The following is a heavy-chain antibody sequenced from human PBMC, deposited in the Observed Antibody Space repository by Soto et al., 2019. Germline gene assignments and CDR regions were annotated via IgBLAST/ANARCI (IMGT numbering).Heavy chain of an antibody. CDR1: GFSFSNAW. Sequence: GGSLRLSCAASGFSFSNAWMSWVRQAPGKGLEWVSAISGSGGSTYYADSVKGRFTISRDNSKNTLYLQMNSLRAEDTAVYYCAKDQYYYDSSGYCYYFDYWGQGTLVTVSS. V-gene: IGHV3-23*01. J-gene: IGHJ4*02. CDR2: ISGSGGST. CDR3: AKDQYYYDSSGYCYYFDY. D-gene: IGHD3-22*01.